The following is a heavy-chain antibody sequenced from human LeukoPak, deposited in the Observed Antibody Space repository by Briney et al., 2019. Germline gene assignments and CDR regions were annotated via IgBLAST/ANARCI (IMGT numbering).Heavy chain of an antibody. J-gene: IGHJ5*02. CDR3: ARETGYCSSTSCLNWFDP. CDR2: IYYSGST. D-gene: IGHD2-2*01. CDR1: GGSISSYY. V-gene: IGHV4-59*01. Sequence: SETLSLTCTVSGGSISSYYWSWIRQPPGKGVEWVGDIYYSGSTNYNPSLKSRVTISVDTSKNQFSLKLSAVTAADTAVYYCARETGYCSSTSCLNWFDPWGQGTLVTVSS.